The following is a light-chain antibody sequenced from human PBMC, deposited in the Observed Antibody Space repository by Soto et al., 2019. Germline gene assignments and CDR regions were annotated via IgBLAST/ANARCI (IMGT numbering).Light chain of an antibody. V-gene: IGLV2-14*01. J-gene: IGLJ2*01. CDR2: EVS. CDR3: SSYTSSSTLNVV. Sequence: QSALTQPASVSGSPGQSITISCTGTSSDVAGYNYVSWYQQHPGKAPKLMIYEVSNRPSGVSNRFSGSKSGNTASLTISGLQAEDEADYYCSSYTSSSTLNVVFGGGTKLTVL. CDR1: SSDVAGYNY.